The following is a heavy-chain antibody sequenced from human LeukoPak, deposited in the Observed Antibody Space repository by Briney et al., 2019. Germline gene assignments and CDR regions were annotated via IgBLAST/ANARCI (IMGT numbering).Heavy chain of an antibody. J-gene: IGHJ1*01. Sequence: SETLSLTCTVSGGSLSGYYWSWIRQPPGKGLERIAYIYYSGSTSYNPSLKSRVTLSVDTSKNQFSLKLSSVTAADTAVYYCARQPDRRQLVLWGQGALVTVSS. CDR1: GGSLSGYY. V-gene: IGHV4-59*08. CDR3: ARQPDRRQLVL. D-gene: IGHD6-13*01. CDR2: IYYSGST.